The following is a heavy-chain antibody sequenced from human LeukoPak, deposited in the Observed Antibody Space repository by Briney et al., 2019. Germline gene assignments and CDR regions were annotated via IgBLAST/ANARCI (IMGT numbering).Heavy chain of an antibody. Sequence: YWMNWVGQAPGKGLEGVASIKQDGGEKSYVDSVKGGFTISRDNANNSLYLQMSSLRAEDTAVYYCARDGTAAGLYFDLWGQGTLVTVSS. CDR3: ARDGTAAGLYFDL. CDR1: YW. J-gene: IGHJ4*01. CDR2: IKQDGGEK. D-gene: IGHD6-13*01. V-gene: IGHV3-7*01.